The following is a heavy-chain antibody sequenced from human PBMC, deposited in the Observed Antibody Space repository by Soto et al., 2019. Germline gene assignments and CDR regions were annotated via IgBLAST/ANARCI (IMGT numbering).Heavy chain of an antibody. CDR3: TTVFLLPRGLGSSVF. CDR1: GFSFSNAW. CDR2: VKSRPDGGTT. D-gene: IGHD6-19*01. Sequence: EGQLEQSGGGLVRSGGSLRLSCVASGFSFSNAWMTWVRQAPGKGLEWVGRVKSRPDGGTTDYASPVKGRFTITRDDSKSTVYLQMYSLKGADTAVYYCTTVFLLPRGLGSSVFWGQGALVTVSS. V-gene: IGHV3-15*01. J-gene: IGHJ4*02.